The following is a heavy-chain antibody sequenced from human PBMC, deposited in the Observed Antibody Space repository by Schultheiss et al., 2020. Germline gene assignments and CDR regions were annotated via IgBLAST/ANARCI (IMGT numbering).Heavy chain of an antibody. J-gene: IGHJ1*01. CDR3: ARIWICSGGSCYSSSEYSQH. D-gene: IGHD2-15*01. Sequence: GGSLRLSCAASGFTFSSYSMNWVRQAPGKGLEWVSYISSSSSTIYYADSVKGRFTISRDNAKNSLYLQMNSLRDEDTAVYYCARIWICSGGSCYSSSEYSQHWGQGTLVTVSS. CDR1: GFTFSSYS. V-gene: IGHV3-48*02. CDR2: ISSSSSTI.